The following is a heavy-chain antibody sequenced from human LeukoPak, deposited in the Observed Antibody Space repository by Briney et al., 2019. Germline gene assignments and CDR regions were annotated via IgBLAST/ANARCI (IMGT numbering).Heavy chain of an antibody. CDR1: GLIFSSYG. D-gene: IGHD4-17*01. CDR2: IQYDGSEI. J-gene: IGHJ4*02. Sequence: PGGSLRLSCAASGLIFSSYGMHWVRQAPGKGLEWVAFIQYDGSEIYYADSLKGRFTISRDNSKNTLYLQMNSLRAEDTAVFYCARGRGGDYVPSRFDYWGQGTLVTVSS. CDR3: ARGRGGDYVPSRFDY. V-gene: IGHV3-30*02.